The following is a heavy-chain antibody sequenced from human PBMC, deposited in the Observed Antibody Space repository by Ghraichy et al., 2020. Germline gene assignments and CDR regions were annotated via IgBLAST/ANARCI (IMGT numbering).Heavy chain of an antibody. CDR3: ARDNSGSYYAQYGMDV. CDR1: GDSFSSNSSA. J-gene: IGHJ6*02. V-gene: IGHV6-1*01. Sequence: SQTLSLTCAISGDSFSSNSSAWNWIRQSPSRGLEWLGRTYYRSKWYNDYAVSVKSRITINPDTSKNQFSLQLNSVTPEDTAVYYCARDNSGSYYAQYGMDVWGQGTTVTVSS. D-gene: IGHD1-26*01. CDR2: TYYRSKWYN.